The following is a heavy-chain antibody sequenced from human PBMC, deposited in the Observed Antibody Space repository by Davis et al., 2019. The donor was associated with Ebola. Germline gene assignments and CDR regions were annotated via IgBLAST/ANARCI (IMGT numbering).Heavy chain of an antibody. D-gene: IGHD3-16*01. V-gene: IGHV3-49*04. Sequence: GESLKISCAASGFTLSTYGITWVRQAPGKGLEWVGFIRSKAYGGTTEYAASVKGRFTISRDDSKSIAYLQMNSLKTEDTAVYYCTRDGRPGSLRLGEIVSYWGQGTLVTVSS. CDR1: GFTLSTYG. CDR2: IRSKAYGGTT. CDR3: TRDGRPGSLRLGEIVSY. J-gene: IGHJ4*02.